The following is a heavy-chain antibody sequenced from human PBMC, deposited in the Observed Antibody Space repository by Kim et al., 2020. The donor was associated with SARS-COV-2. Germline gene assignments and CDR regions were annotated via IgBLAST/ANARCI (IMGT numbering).Heavy chain of an antibody. CDR1: GFTFSSYA. V-gene: IGHV3-30-3*01. CDR3: ARDRNPGVVGLLDY. D-gene: IGHD2-2*01. CDR2: ISYDGSNK. J-gene: IGHJ4*02. Sequence: GGSLRLSCAASGFTFSSYAMHWVRQAPGKGLEWVAVISYDGSNKYYADSVKGRFTISRDNSKNTLYLQMNSLRAEDMAVYYCARDRNPGVVGLLDYWGQGTLVTVSS.